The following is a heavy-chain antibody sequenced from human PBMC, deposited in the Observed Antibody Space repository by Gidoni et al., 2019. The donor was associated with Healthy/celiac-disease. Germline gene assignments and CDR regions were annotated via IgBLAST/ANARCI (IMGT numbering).Heavy chain of an antibody. D-gene: IGHD5-12*01. J-gene: IGHJ4*02. CDR3: GKDLRDGYVHEGY. CDR2: ISSNGGST. Sequence: EVQLVESGGGLVQPGGSVRLSCSASGFTFSSYAMHWVRQAPGKGLEYVSAISSNGGSTYYADYVKGRFTIARENSKNTLYLQMSSMRAEDKAVYYCGKDLRDGYVHEGYWGQGTLVTVSS. CDR1: GFTFSSYA. V-gene: IGHV3-64D*06.